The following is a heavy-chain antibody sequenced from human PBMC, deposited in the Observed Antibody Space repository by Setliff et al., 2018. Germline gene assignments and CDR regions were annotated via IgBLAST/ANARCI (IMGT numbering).Heavy chain of an antibody. D-gene: IGHD1-1*01. CDR2: FYYRGDT. Sequence: ETLSLTCTVSGASLSSGTYYWGWIRQPPGKGLEWIGRFYYRGDTYYNASIKGRLTLSVDTAQNQFSLRLTSVTAADTAVYYCARTGTYRYFDYWGQGALVTVSS. V-gene: IGHV4-39*01. J-gene: IGHJ4*02. CDR1: GASLSSGTYY. CDR3: ARTGTYRYFDY.